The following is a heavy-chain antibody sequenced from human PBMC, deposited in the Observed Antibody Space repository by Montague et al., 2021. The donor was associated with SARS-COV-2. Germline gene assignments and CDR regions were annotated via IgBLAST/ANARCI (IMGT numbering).Heavy chain of an antibody. CDR1: GGSFSGYY. D-gene: IGHD3-22*01. J-gene: IGHJ4*02. CDR3: ARATVDINMILVVITSVNHYFDA. V-gene: IGHV4-34*01. CDR2: INHSGST. Sequence: SETLSLTCAVHGGSFSGYYWTRIRQSPGKGLEWIGEINHSGSTNYSPSLESRVAISVDTSKNQFSLKLNSVTAADTAIYYCARATVDINMILVVITSVNHYFDAWGQGTLVTVSP.